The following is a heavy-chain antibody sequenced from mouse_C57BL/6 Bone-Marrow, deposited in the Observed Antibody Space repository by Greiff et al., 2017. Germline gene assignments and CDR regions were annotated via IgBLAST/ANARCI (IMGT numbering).Heavy chain of an antibody. Sequence: QVQLQQSGPEPVKPGASVKISCTASGHTFSDSYINWVKQRPGQGTEWIGWIYPGSGNTKHNEQFKGTATLSVDTSASSAYMQLISLASEDSAVYFCTREGYYYYAMDYRGQEASGTGSS. J-gene: IGHJ4*01. CDR3: TREGYYYYAMDY. V-gene: IGHV1-84*01. D-gene: IGHD1-1*01. CDR1: GHTFSDSY. CDR2: IYPGSGNT.